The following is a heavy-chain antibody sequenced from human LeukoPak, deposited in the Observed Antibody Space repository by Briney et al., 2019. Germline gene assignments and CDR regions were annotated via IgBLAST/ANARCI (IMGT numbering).Heavy chain of an antibody. Sequence: QPGGSLRLSCAPSGFIFGDNYMNWVRQAPGKGLEWVSIIYNDGSPYYTDSVKGRFTISKDNFKNRLYLQMNSLRAEDTAVYYCARDRPYGAVGDMDVWGQGTTVTVSS. CDR1: GFIFGDNY. V-gene: IGHV3-53*01. CDR3: ARDRPYGAVGDMDV. J-gene: IGHJ6*02. D-gene: IGHD3-16*01. CDR2: IYNDGSP.